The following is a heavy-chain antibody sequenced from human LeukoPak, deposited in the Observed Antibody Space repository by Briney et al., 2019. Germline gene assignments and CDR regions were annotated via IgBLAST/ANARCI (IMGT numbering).Heavy chain of an antibody. CDR2: IIPIFGTA. Sequence: ASVKVSRKASGGTFSSYAISWVRQAPGQGLEWMGGIIPIFGTANYAQKFQGRVTITADESTSTAYMELSSLRSEDTAVYYCATGRYYDFWSGYFPPYYYYYMDVWGKGTTVTVSS. D-gene: IGHD3-3*01. CDR1: GGTFSSYA. J-gene: IGHJ6*03. V-gene: IGHV1-69*13. CDR3: ATGRYYDFWSGYFPPYYYYYMDV.